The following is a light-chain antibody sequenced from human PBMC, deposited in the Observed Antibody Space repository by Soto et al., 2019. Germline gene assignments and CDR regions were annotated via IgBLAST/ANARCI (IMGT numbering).Light chain of an antibody. CDR3: QRYGSSPPT. CDR1: QSVSSNH. V-gene: IGKV3-20*01. CDR2: GAS. J-gene: IGKJ4*02. Sequence: EIVLTQSPGTLSLSPGERATLSCRASQSVSSNHLAWYQQKPGQAPRLLIYGASTRASGILDRFSGSGSGTDFTLTISRPEPEDLAVDYCQRYGSSPPTFGGGTKVEIK.